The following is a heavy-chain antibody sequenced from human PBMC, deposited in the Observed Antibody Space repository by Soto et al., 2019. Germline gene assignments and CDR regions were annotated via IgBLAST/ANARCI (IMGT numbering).Heavy chain of an antibody. CDR3: ARGNIVVVVADSTLEYYFDY. J-gene: IGHJ4*02. D-gene: IGHD2-15*01. CDR1: GGSFSGYY. V-gene: IGHV4-34*01. CDR2: ISHSGST. Sequence: PSETLSLTCAVYGGSFSGYYWSWIRQPPGMGLEWIGEISHSGSTNYNPSLKSRVTISVDTSKNQFSLKLSSVTAADTAVYYCARGNIVVVVADSTLEYYFDYWGQGNLGTVSS.